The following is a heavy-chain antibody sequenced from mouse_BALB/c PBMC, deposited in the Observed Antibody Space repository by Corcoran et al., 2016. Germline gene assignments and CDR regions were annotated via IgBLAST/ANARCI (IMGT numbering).Heavy chain of an antibody. J-gene: IGHJ3*01. Sequence: QVTLKESGPGILQPSQTLSLTCSFSGFSLSTSGMGVRWIRQPSGKGLEWLAHIYWDDDKRYNPSLKSRLTISKDTSSNQVFLKITSVDTADTATYYCAREAYGNLAYWGQGTLVTVSA. CDR3: AREAYGNLAY. D-gene: IGHD2-1*01. CDR2: IYWDDDK. V-gene: IGHV8-12*01. CDR1: GFSLSTSGMG.